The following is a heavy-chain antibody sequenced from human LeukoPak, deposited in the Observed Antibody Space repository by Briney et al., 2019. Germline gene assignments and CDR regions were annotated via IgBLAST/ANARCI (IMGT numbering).Heavy chain of an antibody. CDR1: GYTFTSYG. CDR2: IRAYNGNT. D-gene: IGHD3-16*01. V-gene: IGHV1-18*01. Sequence: ASVKVSCKASGYTFTSYGISWVRQAPGQGLEWMGWIRAYNGNTNYAQKLQGRVTMTTDTSTSTAYMELRSLRSDDTAVYYCARRNYDYVWGSWFDPWGQGTLVTVSS. J-gene: IGHJ5*02. CDR3: ARRNYDYVWGSWFDP.